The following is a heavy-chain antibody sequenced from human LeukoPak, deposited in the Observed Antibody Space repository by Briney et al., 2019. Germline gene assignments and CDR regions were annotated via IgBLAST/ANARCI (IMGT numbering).Heavy chain of an antibody. J-gene: IGHJ4*02. CDR2: ISAYNGNT. D-gene: IGHD3-9*01. Sequence: GASVKVSCKASGYTFTSYGISWVRQAPGQGLERMGWISAYNGNTNYAQKLQGRVTMTTDTSTSTAYMELRSLRSDDTAVYYCARDYDILTGYYRDDYWGQGTLVTVSS. CDR1: GYTFTSYG. CDR3: ARDYDILTGYYRDDY. V-gene: IGHV1-18*01.